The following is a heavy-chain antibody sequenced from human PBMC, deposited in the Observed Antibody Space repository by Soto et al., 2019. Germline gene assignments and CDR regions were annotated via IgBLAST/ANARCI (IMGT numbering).Heavy chain of an antibody. Sequence: GGSLRLSCSASGFTFSNYAMSWVRQAPGKGLEWVASISGSGRSTNYADSVKGRFTISRDNSKNTLAVQMSSLRAEDTAVYYCARDGGNICSGGSCYFQAPDYWGQGTLVTVSS. CDR3: ARDGGNICSGGSCYFQAPDY. CDR1: GFTFSNYA. J-gene: IGHJ4*02. D-gene: IGHD2-15*01. V-gene: IGHV3-23*01. CDR2: ISGSGRST.